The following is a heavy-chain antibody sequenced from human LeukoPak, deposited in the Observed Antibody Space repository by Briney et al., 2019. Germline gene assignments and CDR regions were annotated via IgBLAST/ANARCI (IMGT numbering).Heavy chain of an antibody. J-gene: IGHJ4*02. D-gene: IGHD6-13*01. Sequence: PGGSLRLSCAASGFTFSSYWMHWVRQAPGKGLVWVSRINSDGSSTSYADSVKGRFTISRDNAKNTLYLQMNSLRAEDTAVYNCARGEGVYSSSWSDFDYWGQGTLVTVSS. CDR2: INSDGSST. V-gene: IGHV3-74*01. CDR3: ARGEGVYSSSWSDFDY. CDR1: GFTFSSYW.